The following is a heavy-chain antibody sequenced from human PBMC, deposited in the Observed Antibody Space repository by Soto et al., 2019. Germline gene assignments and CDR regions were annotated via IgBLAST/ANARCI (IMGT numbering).Heavy chain of an antibody. V-gene: IGHV1-69*01. Sequence: QVQLVQSGAEVKKPGSSVKVSCKASGGTFSSYAISWVRQAPGQGLEWMGGIIPIFGTANYAQKFQGRVTITADESTSTAYMELSSLRSEDTAVYYCARERAPRVRGVIMPKNGRDDYWGQGTLVTVSS. CDR1: GGTFSSYA. D-gene: IGHD3-10*01. J-gene: IGHJ4*02. CDR2: IIPIFGTA. CDR3: ARERAPRVRGVIMPKNGRDDY.